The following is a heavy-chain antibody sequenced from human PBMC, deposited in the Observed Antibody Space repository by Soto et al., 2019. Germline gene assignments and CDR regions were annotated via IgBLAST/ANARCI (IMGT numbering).Heavy chain of an antibody. V-gene: IGHV1-18*04. CDR2: ISAYNDNT. CDR1: GYTFTDYY. CDR3: ARDYCSSTSCYNPDY. Sequence: ASVKVSCKASGYTFTDYYMHWVRQAPGQGLEWMGWISAYNDNTNYAQKLQGRVAMTADTSQSTAYMELRSLTSDDTAVYYCARDYCSSTSCYNPDYWGQGTLVTVSS. J-gene: IGHJ4*02. D-gene: IGHD2-2*02.